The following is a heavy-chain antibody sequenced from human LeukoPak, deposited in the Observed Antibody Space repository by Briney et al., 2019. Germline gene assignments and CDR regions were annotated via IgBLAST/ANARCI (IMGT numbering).Heavy chain of an antibody. D-gene: IGHD4-23*01. J-gene: IGHJ4*02. CDR2: IYSGGGT. V-gene: IGHV3-53*01. Sequence: GGSLRLSCAASGFTFSSYSMNWVRQAPGKGLEWVSLIYSGGGTYYADSVRGRFTISRDDSKNTLSLQMNSLRAEDTAVYYCVRRAGGYSHPYDYWGQGTLVTVSS. CDR3: VRRAGGYSHPYDY. CDR1: GFTFSSYS.